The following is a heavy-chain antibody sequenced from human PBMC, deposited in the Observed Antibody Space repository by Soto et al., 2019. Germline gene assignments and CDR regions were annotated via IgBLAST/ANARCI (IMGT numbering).Heavy chain of an antibody. J-gene: IGHJ4*02. D-gene: IGHD2-21*02. Sequence: LRLSCAASGSTFSSYAMSWVRQAPGKGLEWVSGVSGGGAATYYADSVRGRFIISRYNSKNTMYLQMNSLRAGDSAVYYCARPYSTYSSCAGDCYLPEYWGQGALVTVSS. V-gene: IGHV3-23*01. CDR2: VSGGGAAT. CDR1: GSTFSSYA. CDR3: ARPYSTYSSCAGDCYLPEY.